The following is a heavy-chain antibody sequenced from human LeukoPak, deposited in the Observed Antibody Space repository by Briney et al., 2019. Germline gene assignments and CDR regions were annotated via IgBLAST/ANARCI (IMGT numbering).Heavy chain of an antibody. V-gene: IGHV4-31*03. CDR2: IYYSGST. CDR1: GGSISSGGYY. Sequence: SETLSLTCTVSGGSISSGGYYWSWIRQHPGKGLEWIGYIYYSGSTYYNPSLKSRVTISVDTSKNQFSLKLSSVTAADTAVYYCARDGPRYCTNGVCYPFGYWGQGTLVTVSS. CDR3: ARDGPRYCTNGVCYPFGY. D-gene: IGHD2-8*01. J-gene: IGHJ4*02.